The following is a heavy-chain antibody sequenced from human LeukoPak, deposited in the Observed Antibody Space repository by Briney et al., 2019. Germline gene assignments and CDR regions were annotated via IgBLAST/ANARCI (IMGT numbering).Heavy chain of an antibody. Sequence: ASVKVSCKVSGYTLTELSMHWVRQAPGKGLEWMGGFDPEDGETIYAQKFQGRVTMTRNTSISTAYMELSSLRSEDTAVYYCARGRITMVRGVITDLGYWGQGTLVTVSS. CDR2: FDPEDGET. CDR3: ARGRITMVRGVITDLGY. V-gene: IGHV1-24*01. CDR1: GYTLTELS. D-gene: IGHD3-10*01. J-gene: IGHJ4*02.